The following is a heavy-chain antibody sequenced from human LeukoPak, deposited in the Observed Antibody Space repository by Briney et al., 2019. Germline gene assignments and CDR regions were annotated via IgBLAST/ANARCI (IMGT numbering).Heavy chain of an antibody. CDR1: GFTFNTYG. V-gene: IGHV3-33*01. J-gene: IGHJ3*02. CDR2: IWDGGSKI. CDR3: ARDIRAVDIVATTYYDSSKWVAFDI. Sequence: PGSSLSLSCSPAGFTFNTYGMHWVRQRPGKGLGWVALIWDGGSKIYHADSVKGRFTISRDNSKTTLYLQMNSLRVEDTAVHYCARDIRAVDIVATTYYDSSKWVAFDIWGQGTMVTVSS. D-gene: IGHD5-12*01.